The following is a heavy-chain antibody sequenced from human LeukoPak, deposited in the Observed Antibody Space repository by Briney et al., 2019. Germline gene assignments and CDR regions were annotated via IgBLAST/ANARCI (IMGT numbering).Heavy chain of an antibody. D-gene: IGHD1-26*01. J-gene: IGHJ4*02. Sequence: SVKVSCKASGGTFSSYAISWVRQAPGQGLEWMGGIIPISGTANYAQKFQGRVTITADESTSTAYMELSSLRSEDTAVYYCARDALSGWVPQYFDYWGQGTLVTVSS. V-gene: IGHV1-69*13. CDR3: ARDALSGWVPQYFDY. CDR2: IIPISGTA. CDR1: GGTFSSYA.